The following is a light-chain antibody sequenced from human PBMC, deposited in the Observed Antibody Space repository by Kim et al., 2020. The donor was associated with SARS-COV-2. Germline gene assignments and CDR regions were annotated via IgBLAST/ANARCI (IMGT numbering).Light chain of an antibody. CDR3: AIWYINAWV. V-gene: IGLV5-39*01. CDR2: YKSGSDT. J-gene: IGLJ3*02. CDR1: SGISIASYR. Sequence: QPVLSQPTYLSASPGASARFTCTLRSGISIASYRIFWYQQKTGSLPRYLLKYKSGSDTEQGSGVPSRFSGSKDFSSNAGLLLISGLLSEDEADYYCAIWYINAWVFGGGTRLTVL.